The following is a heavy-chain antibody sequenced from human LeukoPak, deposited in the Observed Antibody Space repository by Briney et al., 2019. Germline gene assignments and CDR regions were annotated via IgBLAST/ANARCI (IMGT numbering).Heavy chain of an antibody. Sequence: PGRSLRLSCAASGFTFSSYGMHWVRQAPGKGLEWVAVISYDGSNKYYADSVKGRFTISRDNSKNTLYLQMNSLRAEDTAVYYCASPRGYWGQGTLVTVSS. V-gene: IGHV3-30*03. CDR1: GFTFSSYG. CDR2: ISYDGSNK. CDR3: ASPRGY. J-gene: IGHJ4*02.